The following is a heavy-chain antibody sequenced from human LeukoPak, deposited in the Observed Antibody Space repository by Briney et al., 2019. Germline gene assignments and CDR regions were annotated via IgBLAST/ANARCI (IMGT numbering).Heavy chain of an antibody. CDR2: IYYSGST. CDR1: GGFISSSSYY. Sequence: SETLSLTCIVSGGFISSSSYYWGWIRQPPGKGLEYIGSIYYSGSTYYNPSLKSRVTISVDTSKNQFSLKLSSVTAADTAVYYCASHQPPWGSLVPWGQGTLVTVSS. CDR3: ASHQPPWGSLVP. D-gene: IGHD3-16*01. J-gene: IGHJ5*02. V-gene: IGHV4-39*01.